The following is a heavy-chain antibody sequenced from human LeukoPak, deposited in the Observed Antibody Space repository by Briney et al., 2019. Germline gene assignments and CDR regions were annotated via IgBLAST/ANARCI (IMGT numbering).Heavy chain of an antibody. D-gene: IGHD1-26*01. J-gene: IGHJ4*02. V-gene: IGHV4-59*08. Sequence: SETLSLTCTVSGGSISSYYWSWIRQPPGKGLEWIGYIYYSGSTNYNPSLKSRVTISVDTSKNQFSLKLSSVTAADTAVYYCARSTWPYNGIVGTTKFYFDYWGQGTLVTVSS. CDR3: ARSTWPYNGIVGTTKFYFDY. CDR2: IYYSGST. CDR1: GGSISSYY.